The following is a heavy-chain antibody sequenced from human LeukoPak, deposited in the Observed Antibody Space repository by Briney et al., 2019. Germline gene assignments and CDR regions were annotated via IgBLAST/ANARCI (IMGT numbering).Heavy chain of an antibody. CDR2: IYHSGST. CDR3: ARGTYYGSGPLWYYFDY. Sequence: PSETLSLTCAVSGGSISSSNWWSWVRQPAGKGLEWIGEIYHSGSTNYNPSLKSRVTISVDKSKNQFSLKLSSVTAADTAVYYCARGTYYGSGPLWYYFDYWGQGTLVTVSS. CDR1: GGSISSSNW. D-gene: IGHD3-10*01. J-gene: IGHJ4*02. V-gene: IGHV4-4*02.